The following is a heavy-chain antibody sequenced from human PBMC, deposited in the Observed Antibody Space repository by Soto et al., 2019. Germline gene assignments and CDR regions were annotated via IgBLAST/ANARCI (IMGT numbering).Heavy chain of an antibody. CDR1: GESFSAYF. D-gene: IGHD3-16*01. V-gene: IGHV4-34*02. CDR3: GLSRLGGTRDLHY. CDR2: ISRSGST. Sequence: QVQPQQWGAGLVKPSETLSLTCAVSGESFSAYFWTWIRQPPGKGLEWIGEISRSGSTVYNPSLKSRVTISVDTSKTQSSLILHSVTAADTAVYYCGLSRLGGTRDLHYWGQGTRVTVSS. J-gene: IGHJ4*02.